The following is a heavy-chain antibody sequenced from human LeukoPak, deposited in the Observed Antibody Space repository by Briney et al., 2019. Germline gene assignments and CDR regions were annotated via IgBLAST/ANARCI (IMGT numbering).Heavy chain of an antibody. D-gene: IGHD1-26*01. CDR2: FDPEDGET. CDR1: GYTLTELS. Sequence: ASVKVSCKVSGYTLTELSMHWVRQAPGKGLEWMGGFDPEDGETIYTQKFQGRVTMTEDTSTDTAYMELSSLRSEDTAVYYCATELGGGATMAYWGQGTLVTVSS. J-gene: IGHJ4*02. V-gene: IGHV1-24*01. CDR3: ATELGGGATMAY.